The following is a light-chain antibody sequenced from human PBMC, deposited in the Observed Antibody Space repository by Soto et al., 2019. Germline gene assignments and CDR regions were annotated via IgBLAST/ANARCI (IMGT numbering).Light chain of an antibody. Sequence: DIQMTQSPSSLSTSVGDRVTISCRASQVIGNDLAWYQQKPGKVPKLLIYAASTLQSGVPSRFSGSGSGTDFTLTISSLQPEDVATYYCQKYNSAPLTFGGGTKVDIK. J-gene: IGKJ4*01. CDR2: AAS. CDR3: QKYNSAPLT. V-gene: IGKV1-27*01. CDR1: QVIGND.